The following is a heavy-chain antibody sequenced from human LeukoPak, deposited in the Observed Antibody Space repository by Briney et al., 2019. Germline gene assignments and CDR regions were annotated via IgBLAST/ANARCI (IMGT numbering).Heavy chain of an antibody. CDR1: GVSINDYY. CDR3: ARIRCGHSGSLCYNH. Sequence: SETLSLIRGVFGVSINDYYWRWIPQSPGKRLEGIGELSHTEGTRYNPSLETRVSISVGSSENRLPLTLIFVTAADTAVYYCARIRCGHSGSLCYNHWGLGTLVTVSS. CDR2: LSHTEGT. D-gene: IGHD2-21*01. V-gene: IGHV4-34*01. J-gene: IGHJ4*02.